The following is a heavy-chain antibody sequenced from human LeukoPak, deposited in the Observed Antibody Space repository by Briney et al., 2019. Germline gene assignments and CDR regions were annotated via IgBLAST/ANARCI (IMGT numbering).Heavy chain of an antibody. CDR2: IYYSGST. D-gene: IGHD3-16*01. V-gene: IGHV4-59*01. CDR1: GGSISSYC. Sequence: SETLSLTCTVSGGSISSYCWSWIRQPPGKGLEWIGYIYYSGSTNYNPSLKSRVTISVDTSKNQFSLKLSSVTAADTAVYYCARDSYIGYMDVWGKGTTVTVSS. CDR3: ARDSYIGYMDV. J-gene: IGHJ6*03.